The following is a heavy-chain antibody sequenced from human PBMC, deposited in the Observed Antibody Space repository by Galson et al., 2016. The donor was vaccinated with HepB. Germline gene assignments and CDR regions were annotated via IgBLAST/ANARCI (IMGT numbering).Heavy chain of an antibody. J-gene: IGHJ4*02. CDR1: GFTFSSYG. Sequence: SLRLSCAASGFTFSSYGIHWVRQAPGKGLEWLAIISYDGSSKYYADSVKGRFTISRDNSKNTLFLQMSSLRGDDTALYYCAKTLRKYFAYPPTPVFDYWCQGALVAVSP. V-gene: IGHV3-30*18. CDR2: ISYDGSSK. D-gene: IGHD1-14*01. CDR3: AKTLRKYFAYPPTPVFDY.